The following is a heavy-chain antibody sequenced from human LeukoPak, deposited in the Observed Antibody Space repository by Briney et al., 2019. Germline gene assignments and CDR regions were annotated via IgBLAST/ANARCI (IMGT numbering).Heavy chain of an antibody. CDR1: GGTFSSYA. J-gene: IGHJ5*02. D-gene: IGHD3-9*01. Sequence: SVKVSCKASGGTFSSYAISWLRQAPGQGLEWMGGIIPIFGTANYAQKFQGRVTITADESTSTVYMELSSLRSADTAVYYCARDRTFEYDILTGYYNWFDPWGQGTLVTVSS. V-gene: IGHV1-69*13. CDR3: ARDRTFEYDILTGYYNWFDP. CDR2: IIPIFGTA.